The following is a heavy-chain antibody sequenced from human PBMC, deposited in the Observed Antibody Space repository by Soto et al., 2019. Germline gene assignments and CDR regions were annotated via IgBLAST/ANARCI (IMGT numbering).Heavy chain of an antibody. CDR3: ARGPRDTDYGDYDPSYYYYYYMDV. Sequence: GGSLRLSCAASGFTFSSYWMSWVRQAPGKGLEWVANIKQDGSEKYYVDSVKGRFTISRDNAKNSLYLQMNSLRAEDTAVYYCARGPRDTDYGDYDPSYYYYYYMDVWGKGTTVTVSS. D-gene: IGHD4-17*01. V-gene: IGHV3-7*01. CDR1: GFTFSSYW. CDR2: IKQDGSEK. J-gene: IGHJ6*03.